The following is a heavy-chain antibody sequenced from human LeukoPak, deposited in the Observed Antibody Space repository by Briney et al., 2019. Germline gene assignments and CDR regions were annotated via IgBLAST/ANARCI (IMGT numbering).Heavy chain of an antibody. Sequence: PGGSLRLSCAPSGFTFTSYSMNWVRQAPGKGLEWVSSISSRSTYIYYADSVKGRFTISRDNSKNTLYLQMNSLRAEDTAVYYCARGRAQWGQGTLVTVSS. V-gene: IGHV3-21*01. J-gene: IGHJ4*02. D-gene: IGHD3-10*01. CDR3: ARGRAQ. CDR2: ISSRSTYI. CDR1: GFTFTSYS.